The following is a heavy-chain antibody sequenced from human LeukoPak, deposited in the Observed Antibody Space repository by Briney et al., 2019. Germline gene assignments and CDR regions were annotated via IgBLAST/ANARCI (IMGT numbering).Heavy chain of an antibody. CDR2: IYYSGST. CDR3: ARESFDSSGDSAFDI. D-gene: IGHD3-22*01. Sequence: SQTLSLTCTVSGGSIRSGDYYWSWIRQHPGKGLEWIGYIYYSGSTYYNPSLKSRVTISVDTSKNQFSLKLSSVTAADTAVYYCARESFDSSGDSAFDIWGQGTMVTVSS. V-gene: IGHV4-31*03. CDR1: GGSIRSGDYY. J-gene: IGHJ3*02.